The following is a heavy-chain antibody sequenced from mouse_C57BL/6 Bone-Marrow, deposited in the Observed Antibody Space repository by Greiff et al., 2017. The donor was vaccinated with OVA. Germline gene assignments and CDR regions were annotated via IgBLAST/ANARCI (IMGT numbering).Heavy chain of an antibody. CDR1: GYTFTSYW. Sequence: QVQLQQPGAELVKPGASVKLSCKASGYTFTSYWLHWVKQRPGRGLEWLGRIDPNSGGTKYNEKFKSKATLTVDKPSSTAYMQLSSLTSEDSAVYYCARWDYYGSSYEGFAYWGQGTLVTVSA. D-gene: IGHD1-1*01. V-gene: IGHV1-72*01. CDR2: IDPNSGGT. CDR3: ARWDYYGSSYEGFAY. J-gene: IGHJ3*01.